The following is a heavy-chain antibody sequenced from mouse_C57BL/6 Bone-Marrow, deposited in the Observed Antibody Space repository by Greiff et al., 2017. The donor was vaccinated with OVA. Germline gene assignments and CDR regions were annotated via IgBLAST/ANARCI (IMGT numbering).Heavy chain of an antibody. J-gene: IGHJ1*03. CDR2: ISYSGST. D-gene: IGHD2-4*01. CDR3: ARWRIYYDYDRGYFDV. CDR1: GYSITRDY. V-gene: IGHV3-8*01. Sequence: EVQLQQSGPGLAKPSQTLSLTCSVTGYSITRDYWNWIRKFPGNKLEYMGYISYSGSTYYNPSLKSRISITRDTSKNQYYLQLNSVTTEDTATYYCARWRIYYDYDRGYFDVWGTGTTVTVSS.